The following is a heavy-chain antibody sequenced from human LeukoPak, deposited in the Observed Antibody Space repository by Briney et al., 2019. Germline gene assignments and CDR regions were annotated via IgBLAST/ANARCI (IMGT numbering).Heavy chain of an antibody. CDR1: GFTFSSYA. V-gene: IGHV3-23*01. Sequence: GGSLRLSCAASGFTFSSYAMSWVRQAPGKGLEWVSAISGSGGSTYYADSVKGRFTISRDNSKNTLYLQMNSLRAEDTAVYYCAKARLCGGDCYLDAFDIWGQGTMVTVSS. CDR2: ISGSGGST. CDR3: AKARLCGGDCYLDAFDI. J-gene: IGHJ3*02. D-gene: IGHD2-21*02.